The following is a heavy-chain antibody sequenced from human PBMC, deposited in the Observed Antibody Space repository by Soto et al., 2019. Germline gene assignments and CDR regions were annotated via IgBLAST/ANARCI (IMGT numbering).Heavy chain of an antibody. D-gene: IGHD2-2*01. V-gene: IGHV4-59*01. CDR2: IYYTGST. CDR1: GDSISGYY. Sequence: ESLSLSGPVSGDSISGYYWSWIRQPPGKGLEWIGYIYYTGSTNYNPSLKSRVTISVDTSKNQFSLNLTYVTAADTAVYFCDKYYCSTTTCYFFDYWGQGTLVTVYS. CDR3: DKYYCSTTTCYFFDY. J-gene: IGHJ4*02.